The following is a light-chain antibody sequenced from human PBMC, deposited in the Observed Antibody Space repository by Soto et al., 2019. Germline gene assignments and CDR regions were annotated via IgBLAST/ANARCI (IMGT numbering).Light chain of an antibody. CDR3: SSYTSSNTLVV. CDR1: SSDVGGYNY. CDR2: EVS. J-gene: IGLJ2*01. Sequence: QSVLTQPASVSGSPGQSITISCTGTSSDVGGYNYVCWYQQHPGKAPKLIIYEVSNRPSGVSNRFSGSKSGNTASLTISGLQAEDEADYYCSSYTSSNTLVVFGGGTKLTVL. V-gene: IGLV2-14*01.